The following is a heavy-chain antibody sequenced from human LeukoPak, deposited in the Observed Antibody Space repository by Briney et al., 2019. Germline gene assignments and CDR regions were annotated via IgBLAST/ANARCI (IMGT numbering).Heavy chain of an antibody. CDR1: GFTFSNYG. V-gene: IGHV3-48*02. CDR3: ARDTGTGSLAETFD. J-gene: IGHJ4*02. Sequence: PPGGSLRLSCAASGFTFSNYGMNWVRQAPGKGLEWVSYISDSGNTLNHADSVKGRFTISRDNAKNSLYLQMNSLRDEDTAVYYCARDTGTGSLAETFDWGQGTLVTVSS. D-gene: IGHD1-1*01. CDR2: ISDSGNTL.